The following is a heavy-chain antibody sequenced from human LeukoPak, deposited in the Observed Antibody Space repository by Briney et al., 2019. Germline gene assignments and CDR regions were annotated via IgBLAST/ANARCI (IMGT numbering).Heavy chain of an antibody. J-gene: IGHJ4*02. V-gene: IGHV3-64*01. CDR1: GFTFSSYA. D-gene: IGHD6-19*01. CDR3: VRIAVAGTGDY. CDR2: ISSNGGST. Sequence: PGGSLRLSCAASGFTFSSYAMHWVRQAPGKGLEYVSAISSNGGSTYYANSVKGRFTISRDNSKNTLYLQMGSLRAEDMAVYYCVRIAVAGTGDYWGQGTLVTVPS.